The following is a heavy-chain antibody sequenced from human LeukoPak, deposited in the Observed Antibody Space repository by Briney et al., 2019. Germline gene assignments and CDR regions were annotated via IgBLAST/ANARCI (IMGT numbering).Heavy chain of an antibody. V-gene: IGHV1-18*04. J-gene: IGHJ4*02. D-gene: IGHD3-16*01. CDR2: ISAYNGNT. Sequence: ASVKVSCKASGYTFTGYYMHWVRQAPGQGLEWMGWISAYNGNTNYAQKLQGRVTMTTDTSTSTAYMELRSLRSDDTAVYYCARDNSITFGGVADYWGQGTLVTASS. CDR3: ARDNSITFGGVADY. CDR1: GYTFTGYY.